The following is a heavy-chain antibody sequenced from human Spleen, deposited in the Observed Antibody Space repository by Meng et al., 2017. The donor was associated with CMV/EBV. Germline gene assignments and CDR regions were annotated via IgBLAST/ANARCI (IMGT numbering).Heavy chain of an antibody. CDR1: GFTFSSYW. CDR3: AREGYYDSSGYWGDDAFDI. V-gene: IGHV3-7*01. D-gene: IGHD3-22*01. J-gene: IGHJ3*02. Sequence: GESLKISCAASGFTFSSYWMSWVRQAPGKGVEWVANIKQDGSEKYYVDSVKGRFTISRDNAKNSLYLQMNSLRAEDTAVYYCAREGYYDSSGYWGDDAFDIWGQGTMVTVSS. CDR2: IKQDGSEK.